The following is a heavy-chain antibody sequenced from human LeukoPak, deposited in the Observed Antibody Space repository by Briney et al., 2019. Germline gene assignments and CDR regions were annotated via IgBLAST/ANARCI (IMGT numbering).Heavy chain of an antibody. CDR1: GFTFSDYY. V-gene: IGHV3-11*01. CDR2: ISSSGSTI. CDR3: AREGPTVAPDFDY. D-gene: IGHD4-23*01. Sequence: GGSLRLFCAASGFTFSDYYMSWIRQAPGKGLEWVSYISSSGSTIYYADSVKGRFTISRDNAKNSLYLQMNSLRAEDTAVYYCAREGPTVAPDFDYWGQGTLVTVSS. J-gene: IGHJ4*02.